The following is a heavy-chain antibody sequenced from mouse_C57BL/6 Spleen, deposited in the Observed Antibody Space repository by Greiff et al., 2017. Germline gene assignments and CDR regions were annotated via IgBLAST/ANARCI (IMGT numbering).Heavy chain of an antibody. V-gene: IGHV2-2*01. CDR1: GFSLTSYG. CDR2: IWSGGST. D-gene: IGHD3-3*01. CDR3: ASPHPQGQYYAMDY. Sequence: VNVVESGPGLVQPSQSLSITCTASGFSLTSYGVHWVRQSPGKGLEWLGVIWSGGSTTYNAAIYNRLSISKDNSKSQVFFIMNSLQADDTAIDYCASPHPQGQYYAMDYWGQGTSVTVSS. J-gene: IGHJ4*01.